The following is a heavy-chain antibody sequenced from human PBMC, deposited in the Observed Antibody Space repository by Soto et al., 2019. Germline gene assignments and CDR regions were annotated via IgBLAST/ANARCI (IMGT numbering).Heavy chain of an antibody. J-gene: IGHJ6*02. D-gene: IGHD2-21*01. CDR1: GGTFSSYA. Sequence: QVQLVQSGAEVKKPGSSVKVSCKASGGTFSSYAISWVRQAPGQGLEWMGGIIPIFGTANYAQKFQGRVTITADKATSTAYMELSSMRSEDTAVYYCESCPGPVVGTDGGRGPYYYYYGMDVWGQGTTVTVSS. CDR3: ESCPGPVVGTDGGRGPYYYYYGMDV. CDR2: IIPIFGTA. V-gene: IGHV1-69*06.